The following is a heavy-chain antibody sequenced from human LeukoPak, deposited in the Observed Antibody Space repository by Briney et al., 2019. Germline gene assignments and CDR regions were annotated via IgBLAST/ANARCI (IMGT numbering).Heavy chain of an antibody. V-gene: IGHV1-2*02. D-gene: IGHD3-10*01. J-gene: IGHJ4*02. CDR3: AREKDPMGYYGPGSYKDY. Sequence: ASVKVSCKASGYTFTGYYMHWVRQAPGQGLEWMGWINPNSGGTNYAQKFQGRVTMTRDTSISTAYMELSRLRSDDTAVYYCAREKDPMGYYGPGSYKDYWGQGTLVTVSS. CDR2: INPNSGGT. CDR1: GYTFTGYY.